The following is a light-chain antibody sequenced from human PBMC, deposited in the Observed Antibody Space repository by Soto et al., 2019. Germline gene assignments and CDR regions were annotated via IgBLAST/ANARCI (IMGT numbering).Light chain of an antibody. V-gene: IGLV1-44*01. J-gene: IGLJ1*01. Sequence: QSVLTQPPSASGTPGQRVTISCSGSSSNIGSNTVNWYQQLPGTAPKLLIYSYNQRPSGVPDRFSGSKSVTSASLAISGLQSEDEADYYCAAWYDSLNGYVFGTGTKLTVL. CDR2: SYN. CDR3: AAWYDSLNGYV. CDR1: SSNIGSNT.